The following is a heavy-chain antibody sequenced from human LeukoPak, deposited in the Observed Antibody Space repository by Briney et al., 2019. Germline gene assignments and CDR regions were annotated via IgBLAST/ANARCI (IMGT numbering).Heavy chain of an antibody. Sequence: SVKVSCKASGGTFSSYAISWVRQAPGQGLEWMGGIIPIFGTANYAQKFQGRVTITTDESTSTAYMELSSLRSDDTAVYYCARDLEMATRLSDAFDIWGQGTMVTVSS. V-gene: IGHV1-69*05. CDR2: IIPIFGTA. CDR1: GGTFSSYA. CDR3: ARDLEMATRLSDAFDI. D-gene: IGHD5-24*01. J-gene: IGHJ3*02.